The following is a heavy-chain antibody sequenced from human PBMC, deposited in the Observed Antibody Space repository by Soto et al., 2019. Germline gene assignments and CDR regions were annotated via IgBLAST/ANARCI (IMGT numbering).Heavy chain of an antibody. CDR3: ARDGEYTSGWYSFDS. CDR1: GASISDYY. D-gene: IGHD6-19*01. V-gene: IGHV4-4*07. J-gene: IGHJ5*01. CDR2: VYVTGTT. Sequence: SETLSLTCTVSGASISDYYWSWIRQPAGQALEWIGRVYVTGTTYFNPSLKSRVTMSVDTSNNQVSLKLSSVTAADSAIYYCARDGEYTSGWYSFDSWGPGTLVTVSS.